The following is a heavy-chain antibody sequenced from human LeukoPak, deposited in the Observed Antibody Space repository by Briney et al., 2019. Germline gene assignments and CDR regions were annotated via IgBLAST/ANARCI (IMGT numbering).Heavy chain of an antibody. J-gene: IGHJ4*02. D-gene: IGHD5-12*01. CDR3: AKSGSGGYSGYDYGYYFDY. Sequence: LRLSCAASGVIFSNYWMHWVRQAPGKGLEWVSGISWNSGSIGYADSVKGRFTISRDNAKNSLYLQMNSLRAEDTAVYYCAKSGSGGYSGYDYGYYFDYWGQGTLVTVSS. V-gene: IGHV3-9*01. CDR2: ISWNSGSI. CDR1: GVIFSNYW.